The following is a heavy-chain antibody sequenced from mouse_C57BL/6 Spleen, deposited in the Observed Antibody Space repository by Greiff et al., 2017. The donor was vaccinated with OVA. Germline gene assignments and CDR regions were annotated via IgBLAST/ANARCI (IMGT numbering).Heavy chain of an antibody. CDR1: GFSLTSYG. CDR2: IWSDGST. CDR3: ARHYYGSSYWYFDV. J-gene: IGHJ1*03. D-gene: IGHD1-1*01. V-gene: IGHV2-6-1*01. Sequence: VQLQESGPGLVAPSQSLSITCTISGFSLTSYGVHWVRQPPGTGLEWLVVIWSDGSTTYNSALKSRLSISKDNSKSQVFLKMNSLQTDDTAMYYCARHYYGSSYWYFDVWGTGTTVTVSS.